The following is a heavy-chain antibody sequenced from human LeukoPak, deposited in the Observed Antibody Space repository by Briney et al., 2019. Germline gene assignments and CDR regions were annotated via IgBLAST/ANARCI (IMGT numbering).Heavy chain of an antibody. CDR2: IYYSGST. CDR3: ARKSFHTSSYDS. Sequence: SETLSLTCTVSGDSISSYYWSWIRQPPGKGLEWIGYIYYSGSTKYNPSLKSRVTISLDTSKTQFSLNLSSVTAADEAVYYCARKSFHTSSYDSWCQGTLVTVSS. J-gene: IGHJ4*02. V-gene: IGHV4-59*01. CDR1: GDSISSYY. D-gene: IGHD6-13*01.